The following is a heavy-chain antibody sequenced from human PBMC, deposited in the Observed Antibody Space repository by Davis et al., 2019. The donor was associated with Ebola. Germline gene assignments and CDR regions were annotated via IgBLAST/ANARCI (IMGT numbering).Heavy chain of an antibody. CDR3: ARAQFPTTSDH. CDR2: INPHNGNT. J-gene: IGHJ4*02. D-gene: IGHD1-1*01. CDR1: GYTFTNYG. V-gene: IGHV1-18*04. Sequence: AASVKVSCKASGYTFTNYGITWVRQAPGQGLEWMGWINPHNGNTNYAQNVQGRVTMTTDTSTSTAYMEAGSLTSDDTAVFYCARAQFPTTSDHWGQGTLVTVSS.